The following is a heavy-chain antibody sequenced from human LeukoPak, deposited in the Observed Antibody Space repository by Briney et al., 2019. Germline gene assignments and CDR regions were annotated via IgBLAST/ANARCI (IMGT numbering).Heavy chain of an antibody. J-gene: IGHJ2*01. Sequence: GGSLRLSCEASGFTFRTCGMTWVRQAPGKGLEWVSGITGSSTWTYYADSVRGRFTISRDNSKNTLHLQMNNLTADDTAIYYCARELVSLGTGYFDLWGRGTLVTVFS. D-gene: IGHD7-27*01. CDR3: ARELVSLGTGYFDL. CDR1: GFTFRTCG. CDR2: ITGSSTWT. V-gene: IGHV3-23*01.